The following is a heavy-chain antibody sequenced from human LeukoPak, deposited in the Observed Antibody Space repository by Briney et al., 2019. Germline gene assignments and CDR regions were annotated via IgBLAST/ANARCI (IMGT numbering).Heavy chain of an antibody. CDR2: IYDSGST. D-gene: IGHD1-26*01. Sequence: SETLSLTCTVSGGSIRSSYYYWGWIRQPPGKGLEWIGSIYDSGSTYYNPSLKSRVTISVDTSKNQFSLKLNSVTAADTAVYYCARVSSGSPGAFDIWGQGTMVTVSS. V-gene: IGHV4-39*01. CDR3: ARVSSGSPGAFDI. J-gene: IGHJ3*02. CDR1: GGSIRSSYYY.